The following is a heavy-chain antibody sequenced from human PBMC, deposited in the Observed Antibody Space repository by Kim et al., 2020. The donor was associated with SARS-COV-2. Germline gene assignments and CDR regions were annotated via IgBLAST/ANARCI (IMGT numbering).Heavy chain of an antibody. CDR3: ARDRVAAGIHYFDY. V-gene: IGHV4-4*02. J-gene: IGHJ4*02. Sequence: SETLSLTCAVSGGSISSSNWWSWVRQPPGKGLEWIGEIYHSGSTNYNPSLKSRVTISVDKSKNQFSLKLSSVTAADTAVYYCARDRVAAGIHYFDYWGQGTLVTVSS. CDR2: IYHSGST. D-gene: IGHD6-13*01. CDR1: GGSISSSNW.